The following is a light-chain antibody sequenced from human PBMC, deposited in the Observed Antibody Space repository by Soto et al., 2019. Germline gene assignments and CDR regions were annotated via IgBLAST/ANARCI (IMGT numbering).Light chain of an antibody. CDR3: SSYTSTSTRA. J-gene: IGLJ2*01. V-gene: IGLV2-14*01. Sequence: QSALTQPASVSGSPGQSITISCTGTSSDVGGYNYVSWYQQHPGKVPKLMIYDVSNRPSGVSNRFSGSKSDNTASLTISGLQAEDEADYYCSSYTSTSTRAFGGGTKLTVL. CDR1: SSDVGGYNY. CDR2: DVS.